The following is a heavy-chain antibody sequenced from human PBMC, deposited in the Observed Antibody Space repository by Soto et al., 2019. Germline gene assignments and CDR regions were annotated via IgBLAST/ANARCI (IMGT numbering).Heavy chain of an antibody. D-gene: IGHD2-15*01. CDR1: GGSFSGYY. J-gene: IGHJ4*02. Sequence: QVQLQQWGAGLLKPSETLSLTCAVYGGSFSGYYWSWIRQPPGKGLELVGEINHSGSTNYNPSLKSRVTISVDTSKNQFSLQLSSVTAADTAVYYCARAKGYCSGGSCYGGVAYCGQGTLVTVSS. CDR2: INHSGST. V-gene: IGHV4-34*01. CDR3: ARAKGYCSGGSCYGGVAY.